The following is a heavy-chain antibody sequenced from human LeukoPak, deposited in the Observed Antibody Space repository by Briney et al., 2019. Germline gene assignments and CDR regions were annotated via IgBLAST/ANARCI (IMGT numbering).Heavy chain of an antibody. CDR2: IHVFGKA. CDR3: ARASTAMVPKYSDN. D-gene: IGHD5-18*01. J-gene: IGHJ4*02. Sequence: SETLSLTCSVSGGSVSSGGYYWSWIRQHPGKGLEWIGYIHVFGKAYYNPSLTSRVSISVDTSKNQFSLTVNSVTVADTARYYCARASTAMVPKYSDNWGQGTLVTVSS. CDR1: GGSVSSGGYY. V-gene: IGHV4-31*03.